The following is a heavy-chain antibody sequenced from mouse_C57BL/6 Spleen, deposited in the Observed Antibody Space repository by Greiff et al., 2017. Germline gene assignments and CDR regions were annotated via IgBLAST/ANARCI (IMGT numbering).Heavy chain of an antibody. J-gene: IGHJ1*03. Sequence: QVHVQQSGAELVKPGASVKISCKASGYAFSSYWMNWVKQRPGQGLEWIGQIYPGDGDTNYNGKFKGKATLTADKSSSTAYMQLSSLTSDGCAVYCCARSRTRGQGYFDVWGTGNTDTVSS. CDR3: ARSRTRGQGYFDV. CDR2: IYPGDGDT. D-gene: IGHD3-3*01. CDR1: GYAFSSYW. V-gene: IGHV1-80*01.